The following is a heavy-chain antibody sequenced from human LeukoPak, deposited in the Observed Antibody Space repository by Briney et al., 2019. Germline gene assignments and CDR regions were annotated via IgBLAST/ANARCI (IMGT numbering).Heavy chain of an antibody. V-gene: IGHV1-2*02. D-gene: IGHD3-10*01. Sequence: ASVKVSCKASGYTFTDYYMHWVRQAPGQGLEWMGWISPRSGDTSYAQKFQGRVTMTRDTSINTVDMDLSGLTSDDTAVFYCARGREIHGGSDTKLDDYWGQGTLVTASS. CDR2: ISPRSGDT. CDR1: GYTFTDYY. CDR3: ARGREIHGGSDTKLDDY. J-gene: IGHJ4*02.